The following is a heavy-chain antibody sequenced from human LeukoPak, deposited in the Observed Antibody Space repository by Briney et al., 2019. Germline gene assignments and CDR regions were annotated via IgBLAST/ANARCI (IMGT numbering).Heavy chain of an antibody. CDR2: IKQDGSEK. D-gene: IGHD3-3*01. J-gene: IGHJ3*02. CDR1: GFTFSSYW. CDR3: ARAGYYDFWSGYPHAFDI. Sequence: GGSLRLSCAASGFTFSSYWMSWVRQAPGKGLEWVANIKQDGSEKYYVDSVKGRFTISRDNAKNSLYLQMNSLRAEDTAVYYCARAGYYDFWSGYPHAFDIWGQGTMVTVSS. V-gene: IGHV3-7*01.